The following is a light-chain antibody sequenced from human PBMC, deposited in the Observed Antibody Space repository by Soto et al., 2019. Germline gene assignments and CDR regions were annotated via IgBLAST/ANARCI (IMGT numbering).Light chain of an antibody. CDR1: SSDVGGYKY. CDR3: CSYAGINNLGV. Sequence: QSGLTQPPSASGSPGQSVTISCTGTSSDVGGYKYVSWYQQHPGKAPKLMIFDVNKRPSGVPDRFSGSKSGNTASLTVSGLQAEDEAEYYCCSYAGINNLGVFGTGTKVTVL. J-gene: IGLJ1*01. V-gene: IGLV2-8*01. CDR2: DVN.